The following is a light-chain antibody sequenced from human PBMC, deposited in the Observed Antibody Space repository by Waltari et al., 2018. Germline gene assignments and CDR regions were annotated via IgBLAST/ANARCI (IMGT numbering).Light chain of an antibody. CDR2: DAS. J-gene: IGKJ1*01. CDR3: QKYGTLPAT. V-gene: IGKV3-20*01. CDR1: QSVSRW. Sequence: DIVLTQSPGTLSLSPGERATLSCRASQSVSRWLAWYQQKPGQAPRLLLYDASTRATDIPDRFSGSGSGTDFSLTISRLEPEDFAVYYCQKYGTLPATFGQGTKVEIK.